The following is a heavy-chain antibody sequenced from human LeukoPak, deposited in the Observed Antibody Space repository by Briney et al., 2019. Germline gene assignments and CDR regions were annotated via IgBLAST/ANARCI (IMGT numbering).Heavy chain of an antibody. CDR1: GCSISSGSYY. CDR3: ARLRAGYSSGWYDY. D-gene: IGHD6-19*01. CDR2: IYTSGST. Sequence: SETLSLTCTVSGCSISSGSYYWSWIRQPAGKGLEWIGRIYTSGSTNYNPSLKSRVTISVDTSKNQFSLKLSSVTAADTAVYYCARLRAGYSSGWYDYWGQGTLVTVSS. V-gene: IGHV4-61*02. J-gene: IGHJ4*02.